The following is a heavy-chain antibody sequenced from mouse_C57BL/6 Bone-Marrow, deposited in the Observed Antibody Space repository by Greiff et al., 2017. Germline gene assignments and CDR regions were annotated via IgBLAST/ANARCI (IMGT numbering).Heavy chain of an antibody. CDR1: GFTFSDYG. J-gene: IGHJ1*03. Sequence: EVNLVESGGGLVQPGGSLKLSCAASGFTFSDYGMAWVRQAPRKGPGWVAFISNLAYSIYYADTVTGRFTISRANAKNTLYLEMSSLRSEDTAMYYCARRAYGSIWYFDVWGTGTTVTVSS. D-gene: IGHD1-1*01. CDR3: ARRAYGSIWYFDV. V-gene: IGHV5-15*01. CDR2: ISNLAYSI.